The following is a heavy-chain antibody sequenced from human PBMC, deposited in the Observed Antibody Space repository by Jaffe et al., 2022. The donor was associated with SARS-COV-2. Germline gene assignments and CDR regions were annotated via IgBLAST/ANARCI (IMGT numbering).Heavy chain of an antibody. D-gene: IGHD6-13*01. J-gene: IGHJ6*02. CDR2: ISYDGSKK. CDR1: GFTFSSYG. Sequence: QVQLVESGGGVVQPGRSLRLSCAASGFTFSSYGMHWVRQAPGKGLEWVAVISYDGSKKYYADSVKGRFTVSRDKSQNTLYLQMNSLRAEDAAVYYCAKERYSSSWSLYYGMDVWGQGTTVTVSS. CDR3: AKERYSSSWSLYYGMDV. V-gene: IGHV3-30*18.